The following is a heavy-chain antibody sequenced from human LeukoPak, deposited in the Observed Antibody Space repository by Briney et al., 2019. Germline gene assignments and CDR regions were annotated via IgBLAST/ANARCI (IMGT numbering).Heavy chain of an antibody. Sequence: SETLSLTCTVSGGSISSYYWSWIRQPAGKGLEWIGRIYTSGSTNYNPSLKSRVTMSVDTSKTQFSLKLCSVTAADTAVYYCARDISTITGTTRWFDPWGQGTLVTVSS. J-gene: IGHJ5*02. CDR1: GGSISSYY. V-gene: IGHV4-4*07. CDR2: IYTSGST. CDR3: ARDISTITGTTRWFDP. D-gene: IGHD1-20*01.